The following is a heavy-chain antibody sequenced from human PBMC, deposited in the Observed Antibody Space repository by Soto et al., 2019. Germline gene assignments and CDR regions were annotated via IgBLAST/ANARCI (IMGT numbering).Heavy chain of an antibody. Sequence: QVQLVESGGGVVQPGRSLRLSCVASGFTFSNYGMHWVRQAPGKGLEWVAVTWYDGSNKYHADSVKGRFTISRDNSKNTLYLQMSSLRSEDTAGYYCVRNMAAVTLGHYGMDVWGQGTTVTVSS. CDR2: TWYDGSNK. J-gene: IGHJ6*02. D-gene: IGHD6-13*01. CDR1: GFTFSNYG. V-gene: IGHV3-33*01. CDR3: VRNMAAVTLGHYGMDV.